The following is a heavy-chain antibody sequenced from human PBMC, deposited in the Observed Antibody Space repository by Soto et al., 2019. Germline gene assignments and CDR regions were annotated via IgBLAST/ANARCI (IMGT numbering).Heavy chain of an antibody. CDR1: GFTFSSYG. CDR3: ARDGPILTGPADY. V-gene: IGHV3-33*01. Sequence: GSLRLSCAASGFTFSSYGMHWVRQAPGKGLEWVAVIWYDGSNKYYADSVKGRFTISRDNSKNTLYLQMNSLRAEDTAVYYCARDGPILTGPADYWGQGTLVTLSS. CDR2: IWYDGSNK. D-gene: IGHD3-9*01. J-gene: IGHJ4*02.